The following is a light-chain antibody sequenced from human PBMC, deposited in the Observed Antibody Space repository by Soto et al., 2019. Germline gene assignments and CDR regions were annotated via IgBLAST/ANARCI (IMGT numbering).Light chain of an antibody. Sequence: QSALTQPASVSGSPGQSITISCTGTSSDVGSYNLVSWYQQHPGKAPKLMIYEGSKRPSGVSNRFSGSKSGNTASLTISGLQAGDEAYYYCCSYGGSSTAVVFGGGTKVTVL. CDR2: EGS. V-gene: IGLV2-23*01. J-gene: IGLJ2*01. CDR3: CSYGGSSTAVV. CDR1: SSDVGSYNL.